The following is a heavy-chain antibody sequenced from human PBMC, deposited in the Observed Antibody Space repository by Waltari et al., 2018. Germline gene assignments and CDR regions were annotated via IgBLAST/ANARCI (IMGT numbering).Heavy chain of an antibody. Sequence: QIQLQESGPGLLEPSETLSLTCDVSAYAVNSGFYWGWIRQPPGRGLEWIGTTYHDGTTFYNPTLKSRLTISMDTSKNQFFLKVNSMTATDTAMYYCMRQALGYCTSAACRRLESWGQGTLVTVSS. CDR3: MRQALGYCTSAACRRLES. V-gene: IGHV4-38-2*01. CDR1: AYAVNSGFY. CDR2: TYHDGTT. J-gene: IGHJ4*02. D-gene: IGHD2-8*02.